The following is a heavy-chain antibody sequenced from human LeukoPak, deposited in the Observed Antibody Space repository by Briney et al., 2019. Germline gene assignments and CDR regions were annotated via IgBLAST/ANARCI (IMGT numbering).Heavy chain of an antibody. V-gene: IGHV3-21*01. CDR2: ISSSSSYI. J-gene: IGHJ6*02. CDR1: GFTCSSYS. Sequence: GGSLRLSCAASGFTCSSYSMNWVRQAPGKGLEWVSSISSSSSYIYYADSVKGRFTISRDNAKNSLYLQMNSLRAEDTAVYYCARVNSAAAITYYDFWSGYPPGGGYYYGMDVWGQGTTVTVSS. CDR3: ARVNSAAAITYYDFWSGYPPGGGYYYGMDV. D-gene: IGHD3-3*01.